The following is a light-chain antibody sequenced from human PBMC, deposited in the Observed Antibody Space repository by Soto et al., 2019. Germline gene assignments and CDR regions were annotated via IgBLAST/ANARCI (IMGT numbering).Light chain of an antibody. CDR3: QQYINWWT. CDR2: GAS. V-gene: IGKV3-15*01. Sequence: IVMTQSPATLSVSLGERVTLSCRASQSVSTNLAWYQQKPGQAPRLLIYGASTRATGFPDRFSGSGSGTEFTLTISSLQSEDFAVYYCQQYINWWTFGQGTKVEIK. CDR1: QSVSTN. J-gene: IGKJ1*01.